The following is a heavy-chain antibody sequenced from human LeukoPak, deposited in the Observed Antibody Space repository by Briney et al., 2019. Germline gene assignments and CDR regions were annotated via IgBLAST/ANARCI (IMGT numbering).Heavy chain of an antibody. J-gene: IGHJ4*02. CDR2: IRTKSDGETV. CDR3: ATPALGRRLYYYDY. CDR1: GLTFSSAC. Sequence: GGSLRLSCAASGLTFSSACLSWFRRAPGKGLKWVGRIRTKSDGETVDYAAPVKGRFTISRDDSKNTLFLQMNSLKTEDTAVYYCATPALGRRLYYYDYWGQGTLVTVSP. V-gene: IGHV3-15*07. D-gene: IGHD3-16*01.